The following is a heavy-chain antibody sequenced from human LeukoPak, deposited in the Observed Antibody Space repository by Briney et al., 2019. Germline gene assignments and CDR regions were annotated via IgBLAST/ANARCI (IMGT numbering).Heavy chain of an antibody. CDR3: ARGDCSSTSCHGGNWFDP. Sequence: ASVKVSCKASGYTFTNYDFNWVRQATGQGLEWLGWMNPNSLNTGYAQKFQGRVTFSRNTSTSTAYMELSGLRSGDTAMYYCARGDCSSTSCHGGNWFDPWGQGTLVTVSS. CDR2: MNPNSLNT. CDR1: GYTFTNYD. D-gene: IGHD2-2*01. V-gene: IGHV1-8*03. J-gene: IGHJ5*02.